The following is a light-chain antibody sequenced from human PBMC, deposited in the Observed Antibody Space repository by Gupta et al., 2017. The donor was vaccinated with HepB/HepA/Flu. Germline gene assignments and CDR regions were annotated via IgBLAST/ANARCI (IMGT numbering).Light chain of an antibody. J-gene: IGKJ1*01. CDR2: AAS. CDR3: RQYYSYPRT. Sequence: AIQMTQSPSSLSASVGDRVTITCRASQGIKKDLAWYQHKPGKAPKLLIFAASSLQTGVPSRFSGSGSGTDFTLTISSLQPEDFATYYCRQYYSYPRTFGQGTKVEVK. CDR1: QGIKKD. V-gene: IGKV1-6*01.